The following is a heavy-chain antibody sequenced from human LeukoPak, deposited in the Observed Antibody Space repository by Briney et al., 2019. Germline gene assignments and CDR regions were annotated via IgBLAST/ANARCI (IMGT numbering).Heavy chain of an antibody. CDR1: RYTFTSYD. J-gene: IGHJ4*02. CDR2: MNPNSGNT. CDR3: ARGSRVLRYLDWTY. Sequence: ASVKVSCKASRYTFTSYDINWVRQATGQGLEWMGWMNPNSGNTGYAQKFQGRVTMTRNTSISTAYMELSSLRSEDTAVYYCARGSRVLRYLDWTYWGQGTLVTVSS. D-gene: IGHD3-9*01. V-gene: IGHV1-8*01.